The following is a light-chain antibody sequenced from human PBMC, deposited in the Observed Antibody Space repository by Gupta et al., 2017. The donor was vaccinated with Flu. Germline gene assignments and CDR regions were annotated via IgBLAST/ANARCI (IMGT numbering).Light chain of an antibody. CDR1: QSISNW. CDR2: KAS. Sequence: PSTLSASVGDRVTITCRASQSISNWLAWYQQKPGKAPEFLIYKASTLESGVPSRFSGSGSGTEFTLTISSLQPDDFATYYCQQDNNSPWTFGQGTKVEIK. J-gene: IGKJ1*01. CDR3: QQDNNSPWT. V-gene: IGKV1-5*03.